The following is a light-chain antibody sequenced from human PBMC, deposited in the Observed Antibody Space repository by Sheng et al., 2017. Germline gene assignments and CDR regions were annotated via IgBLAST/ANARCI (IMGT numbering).Light chain of an antibody. CDR1: QDISNY. CDR2: DAS. V-gene: IGKV1-33*01. CDR3: QQYDNLPLT. J-gene: IGKJ3*01. Sequence: DIQMTHSPSSLSASVGDRVTITCQASQDISNYLNWYQQKPGKAPKLLIYDASNLETGVPSRFSGSGSGTDFTFTISSLQPEDIATYYCQQYDNLPLTFGPGTEMDIK.